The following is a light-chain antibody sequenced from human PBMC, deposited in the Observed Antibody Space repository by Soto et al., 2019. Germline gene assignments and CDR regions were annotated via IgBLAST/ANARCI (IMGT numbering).Light chain of an antibody. V-gene: IGLV1-44*01. CDR2: SNN. CDR1: SSNIGAGYD. Sequence: QSVLTQPPSVSGAPGQRVTISCTGSSSNIGAGYDVHWYQQLPGTAPKLVIYSNNQRPSGVPDRFSGSKSGASASLAISGLQSEDEADYYCAAWDDSLNGYYVFGTGTKVTVL. J-gene: IGLJ1*01. CDR3: AAWDDSLNGYYV.